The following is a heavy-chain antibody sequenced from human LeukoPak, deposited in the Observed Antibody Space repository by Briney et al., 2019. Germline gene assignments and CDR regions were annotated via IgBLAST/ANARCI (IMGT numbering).Heavy chain of an antibody. CDR2: LYNGQTT. Sequence: NASEALSLTCSVSGDSIRSYYWSWIRQPPGRGLEWIGFLYNGQTTTFNPSLKSRATIAVDTSKNQFSLRLNSVTTADTAVYFCARSPDRLCSSATCIDYFDYWGQGTLVSVSS. V-gene: IGHV4-59*03. CDR1: GDSIRSYY. J-gene: IGHJ4*02. D-gene: IGHD2-2*01. CDR3: ARSPDRLCSSATCIDYFDY.